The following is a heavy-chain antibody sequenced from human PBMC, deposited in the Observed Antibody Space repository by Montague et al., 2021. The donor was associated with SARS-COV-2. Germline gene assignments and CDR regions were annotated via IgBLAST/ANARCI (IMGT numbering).Heavy chain of an antibody. J-gene: IGHJ6*03. CDR1: GGSFSDYY. CDR2: INHSGST. V-gene: IGHV4-34*01. D-gene: IGHD2-2*01. CDR3: ARFLRRVVPAATAHWEKNYYYYDMDV. Sequence: SETLSLTCAVYGGSFSDYYWSWIRQPPGEGLQWFGEINHSGSTTYNPSXXSRVTISVDTSKNQFSLKLGSVTAADTAVYYCARFLRRVVPAATAHWEKNYYYYDMDVWGKGTMVTVSS.